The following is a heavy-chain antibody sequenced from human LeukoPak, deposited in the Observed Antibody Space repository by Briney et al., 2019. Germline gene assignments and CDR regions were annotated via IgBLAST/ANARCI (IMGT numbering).Heavy chain of an antibody. CDR2: IRQDGTDK. D-gene: IGHD6-13*01. J-gene: IGHJ4*02. Sequence: PGGSLRLSCAASGFTFSNYWMSWVRQAPGKGLEWVANIRQDGTDKQYVDSVKGRFTISRDNAKNSLYLQMNSLRVEDTAVYFCARFSRSSSGYWSQGTLVTVSS. CDR3: ARFSRSSSGY. CDR1: GFTFSNYW. V-gene: IGHV3-7*01.